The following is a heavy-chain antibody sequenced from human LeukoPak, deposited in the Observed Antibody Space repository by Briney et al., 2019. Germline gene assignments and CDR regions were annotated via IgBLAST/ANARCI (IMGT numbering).Heavy chain of an antibody. CDR3: AREDPQTTVPEGMDV. CDR1: RGSINSYY. CDR2: IYYSGTT. D-gene: IGHD4-17*01. V-gene: IGHV4-59*01. J-gene: IGHJ6*02. Sequence: PSETLSLTCTVSRGSINSYYWSWIRQSPGKGLEWIGYIYYSGTTNYNPSLKSRVTISVDTSRNQFSLQLRSVTAADTAVYYCAREDPQTTVPEGMDVWGQGTTVIVSS.